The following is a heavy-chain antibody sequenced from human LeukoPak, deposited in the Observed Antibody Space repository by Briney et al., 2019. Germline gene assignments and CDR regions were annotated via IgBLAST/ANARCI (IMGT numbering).Heavy chain of an antibody. V-gene: IGHV3-33*01. D-gene: IGHD2-21*01. Sequence: GGSLRLSCAASGFSFSAYGMHCVRQAPGKGLEWVAIIWYDGSNKYYGDSVKGRFTISRDDSKNTLNLQMNSLRAEDTAVYYCARESGGANDYWGQGILVTVSS. CDR1: GFSFSAYG. CDR2: IWYDGSNK. CDR3: ARESGGANDY. J-gene: IGHJ4*02.